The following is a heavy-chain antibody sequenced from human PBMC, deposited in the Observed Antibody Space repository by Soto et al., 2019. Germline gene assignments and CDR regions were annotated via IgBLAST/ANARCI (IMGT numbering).Heavy chain of an antibody. CDR3: ARDAFYYDGPTGIYYFDY. D-gene: IGHD1-1*01. CDR2: IIPIFGRA. Sequence: SVKVSCKASGGTFNNYAISWVRQAPGQGLEWMGGIIPIFGRANYAQKFQGRLTITADESTSTAYMELSSLRSDDTAMFYCARDAFYYDGPTGIYYFDYWRQGTLVTVSS. V-gene: IGHV1-69*13. J-gene: IGHJ4*02. CDR1: GGTFNNYA.